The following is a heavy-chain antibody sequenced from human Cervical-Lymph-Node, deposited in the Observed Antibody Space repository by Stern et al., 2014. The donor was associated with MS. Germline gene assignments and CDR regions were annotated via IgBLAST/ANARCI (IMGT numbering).Heavy chain of an antibody. CDR3: ARSPATPSGYDRFDY. J-gene: IGHJ4*02. Sequence: EVQLEESGAEVKKPGESLKISCEASGYLFDDYWIGWVRQMSGRGLELVAIIFPRASNTRYSPSVQGQGTISADKSIRPAYLPWSSLKPSDPAMYYCARSPATPSGYDRFDYWGQGALVTVSS. CDR1: GYLFDDYW. CDR2: IFPRASNT. D-gene: IGHD5-12*01. V-gene: IGHV5-51*03.